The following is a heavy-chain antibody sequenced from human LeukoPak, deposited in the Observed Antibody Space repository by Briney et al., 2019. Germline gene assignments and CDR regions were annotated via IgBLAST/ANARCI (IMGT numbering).Heavy chain of an antibody. CDR3: GRSGSNEGFDY. J-gene: IGHJ4*02. Sequence: ASVKVSCKASVYTFTGYYMHWVRPPPGQGVEGMGWINPNSGGTNYARKFLGRVTMNGDTSISTAYMELSRLSADDRAMYYCGRSGSNEGFDYWGQGTLVTVSS. V-gene: IGHV1-2*02. D-gene: IGHD2-2*01. CDR1: VYTFTGYY. CDR2: INPNSGGT.